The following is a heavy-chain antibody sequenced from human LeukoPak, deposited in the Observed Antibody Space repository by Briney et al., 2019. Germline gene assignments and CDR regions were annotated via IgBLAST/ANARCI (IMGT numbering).Heavy chain of an antibody. D-gene: IGHD6-6*01. J-gene: IGHJ4*02. Sequence: PGGSLRLSCAVSGFTFWTYWMHWVRQAPGKGLEWVSRTSPTGSTTSYADSVKGRFTVSRDNAKNTLYLQVNNLRAEDTAVYYCARGPNSNWSGLDFWGQGTLLTVSS. CDR2: TSPTGSTT. CDR1: GFTFWTYW. V-gene: IGHV3-74*01. CDR3: ARGPNSNWSGLDF.